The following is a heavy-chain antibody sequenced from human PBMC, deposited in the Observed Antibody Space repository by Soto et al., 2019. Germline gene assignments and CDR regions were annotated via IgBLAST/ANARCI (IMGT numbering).Heavy chain of an antibody. CDR3: ASATVAARPHDAFDI. Sequence: GGSLRLSCAASGFTFSDYYMSWIRQAPGKGLEWVSYISSSGSTIYYADSVKGRFTISRDNAKNSLYLQMNSLRAEDTAVYYCASATVAARPHDAFDIWGQGTMVTVSS. CDR2: ISSSGSTI. J-gene: IGHJ3*02. V-gene: IGHV3-11*01. D-gene: IGHD6-6*01. CDR1: GFTFSDYY.